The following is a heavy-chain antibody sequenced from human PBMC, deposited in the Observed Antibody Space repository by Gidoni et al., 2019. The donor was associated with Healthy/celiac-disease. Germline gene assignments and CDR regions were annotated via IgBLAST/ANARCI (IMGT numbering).Heavy chain of an antibody. J-gene: IGHJ3*02. CDR3: ARAITFGGVIVDAFDI. CDR2: IYYSGST. Sequence: QVQLQESGPGLVKPSQTLSLTCTVSGGHISSGGYYWSWIRQHPGKGLEWIGYIYYSGSTYYNPSLKSRVTISVDTSKNQFSLKLSSVTAADTAVYYCARAITFGGVIVDAFDIWGQGTMVTVSS. D-gene: IGHD3-16*02. V-gene: IGHV4-31*03. CDR1: GGHISSGGYY.